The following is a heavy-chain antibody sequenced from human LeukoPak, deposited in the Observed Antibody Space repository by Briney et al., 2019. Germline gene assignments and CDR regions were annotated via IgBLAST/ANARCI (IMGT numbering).Heavy chain of an antibody. J-gene: IGHJ4*02. D-gene: IGHD5-24*01. CDR3: ARDKNTRDGYNFFDD. CDR1: GFTFSSYG. CDR2: IWYDGSNK. Sequence: GGSLRLSCAASGFTFSSYGMHWVRQAPGKGLEWGALIWYDGSNKYYTDSVKGRFTISRDNSNDTLYLQMNSLRAEDTAVYYCARDKNTRDGYNFFDDWGQGTLVTVSS. V-gene: IGHV3-33*01.